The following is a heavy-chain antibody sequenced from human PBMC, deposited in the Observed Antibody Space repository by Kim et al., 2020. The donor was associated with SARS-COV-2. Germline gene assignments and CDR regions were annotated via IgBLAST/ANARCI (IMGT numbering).Heavy chain of an antibody. CDR2: IWYDGSNK. Sequence: GGSLRLSCAASGFTFSSYGMHWVRQAPGKGLEWVAVIWYDGSNKYYADSVKGRFTISRDNSKNTLYLQMNSLRAEDTAVYYCAREVGGTVTTSHYYYGVDVWGQGTMVTVSS. CDR1: GFTFSSYG. V-gene: IGHV3-33*01. CDR3: AREVGGTVTTSHYYYGVDV. D-gene: IGHD4-17*01. J-gene: IGHJ6*02.